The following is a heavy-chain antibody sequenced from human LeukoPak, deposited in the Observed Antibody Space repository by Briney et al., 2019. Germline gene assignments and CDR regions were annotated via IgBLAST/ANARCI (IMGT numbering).Heavy chain of an antibody. D-gene: IGHD3-3*01. Sequence: ASVKVSCKASGYTFTSYDINWVRQAPGQGLEWMGWMNPNSGNTGYAQKFQGRVTMTRNTSISTAYMELSSLRSEDTAVYYCARVFPYYDFWSGYRNWFDPWGQGTLVTVSS. CDR1: GYTFTSYD. CDR3: ARVFPYYDFWSGYRNWFDP. CDR2: MNPNSGNT. V-gene: IGHV1-8*01. J-gene: IGHJ5*02.